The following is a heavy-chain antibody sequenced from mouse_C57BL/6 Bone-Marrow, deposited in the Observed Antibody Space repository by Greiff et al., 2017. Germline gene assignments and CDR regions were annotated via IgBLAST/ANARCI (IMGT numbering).Heavy chain of an antibody. CDR2: IYPASGRT. V-gene: IGHV1-55*01. CDR3: ARAGTQGGRFDY. Sequence: QVQLLQPGAGLVKPGASVKLSCTASGFTFSSYWITWVRQRPGQGLEWIGDIYPASGRTYYIEQFKSKCIMTVDTSSNKAYLQLSSLTSEDSAVFYCARAGTQGGRFDYWGQGTTLTVSS. CDR1: GFTFSSYW. J-gene: IGHJ2*01. D-gene: IGHD3-2*02.